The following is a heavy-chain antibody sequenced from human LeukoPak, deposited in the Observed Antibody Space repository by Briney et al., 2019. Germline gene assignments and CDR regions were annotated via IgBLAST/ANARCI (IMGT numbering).Heavy chain of an antibody. V-gene: IGHV3-30*03. D-gene: IGHD2-2*01. Sequence: PGGSLRLSCAASGFTFSSYGMHWVRQAPGKGLEWVAVISYDGSNKYYADSVKGRFTISRDNAKNSLYLQMNSLRAEDTAVYYCARDTLGYCSSTSCYDGPNWFDPWGQGTLVTVSS. J-gene: IGHJ5*02. CDR1: GFTFSSYG. CDR2: ISYDGSNK. CDR3: ARDTLGYCSSTSCYDGPNWFDP.